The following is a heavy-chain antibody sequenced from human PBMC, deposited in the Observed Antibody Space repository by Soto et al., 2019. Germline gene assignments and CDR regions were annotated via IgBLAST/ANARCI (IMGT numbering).Heavy chain of an antibody. CDR2: IKSKADRGTT. CDR3: TRDYDFDS. J-gene: IGHJ4*02. Sequence: EVQLVESGGGLVKPGGSLRLSCTVSGFIFSNALMSWVRQAPGKGLEWVGRIKSKADRGTTDYAAPVKGRFIISRNDSKDTLYLQMTGLKTADTAVYYCTRDYDFDSWGQGTLVTVSS. D-gene: IGHD3-16*01. V-gene: IGHV3-15*01. CDR1: GFIFSNAL.